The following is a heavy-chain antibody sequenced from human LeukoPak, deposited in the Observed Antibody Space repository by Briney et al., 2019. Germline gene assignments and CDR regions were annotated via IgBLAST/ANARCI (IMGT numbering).Heavy chain of an antibody. CDR1: GGTFSSYA. D-gene: IGHD3-10*01. Sequence: AASVKVSCKASGGTFSSYAISGVRQAPGQGLEWMGGIIPIFGTANYAQKFQGRVTITADESTSTAYMELRSLRSEDTAVYYCERGARGSGSLTGYGMDVWGKGTTVTVSS. V-gene: IGHV1-69*13. CDR3: ERGARGSGSLTGYGMDV. J-gene: IGHJ6*04. CDR2: IIPIFGTA.